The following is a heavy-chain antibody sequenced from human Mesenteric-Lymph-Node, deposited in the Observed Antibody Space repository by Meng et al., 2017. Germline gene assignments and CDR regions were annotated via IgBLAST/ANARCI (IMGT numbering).Heavy chain of an antibody. Sequence: QGQLKEPGPGLVNPSQTLSLTCTVSGGSISSGGFYWSWIRQHPGKGLEWIGYIYYSGSTYYNPSLRSRVAISIDTSKNQFSLKLTSVTAADTAVYFCARTNYGDYNWFDPWGQGTLVTVSS. CDR1: GGSISSGGFY. V-gene: IGHV4-31*03. CDR2: IYYSGST. J-gene: IGHJ5*02. CDR3: ARTNYGDYNWFDP. D-gene: IGHD4-17*01.